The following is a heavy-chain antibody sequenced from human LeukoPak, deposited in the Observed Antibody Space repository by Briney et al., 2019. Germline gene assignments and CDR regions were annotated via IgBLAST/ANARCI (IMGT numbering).Heavy chain of an antibody. CDR2: INPKSGST. D-gene: IGHD4/OR15-4a*01. CDR1: GYTFTDYF. J-gene: IGHJ4*02. Sequence: ASVKVSCKASGYTFTDYFIHWVRQAPGQGLELMGRINPKSGSTNYAQNFQGRVTMTTDTSITSAYMELSRLTSDDTAVYFCARLLTDFDCWGQGSLVTVSS. V-gene: IGHV1-2*06. CDR3: ARLLTDFDC.